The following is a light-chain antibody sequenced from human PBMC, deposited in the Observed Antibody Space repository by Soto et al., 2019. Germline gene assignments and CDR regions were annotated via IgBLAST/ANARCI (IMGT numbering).Light chain of an antibody. CDR2: HAS. CDR1: QNINTD. V-gene: IGKV1-5*01. J-gene: IGKJ1*01. CDR3: QQYSTLWT. Sequence: DIQLTPSPSTLPASVGYRVTLTCLASQNINTDLAWYQQKPGKVPNLLIYHASSLVTGVPSRFSGSGSGTEFTLTISSLQPDDFAAYYCQQYSTLWTFGQGTKVDI.